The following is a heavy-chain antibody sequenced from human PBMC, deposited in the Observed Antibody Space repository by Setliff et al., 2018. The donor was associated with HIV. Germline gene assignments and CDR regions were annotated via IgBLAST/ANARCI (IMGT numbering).Heavy chain of an antibody. CDR3: ARGDLGVYHDDSGPTDY. D-gene: IGHD4-4*01. CDR2: LAPHNGGL. V-gene: IGHV1-2*05. Sequence: GASVKVSCKASGYTFTDYYIHWVRQAPGQGLEWMGRLAPHNGGLDYAEKFRGRVTLTRDTSVNTAYIELDSLTSDDTGVFYCARGDLGVYHDDSGPTDYWGQGTLVTVSS. CDR1: GYTFTDYY. J-gene: IGHJ4*02.